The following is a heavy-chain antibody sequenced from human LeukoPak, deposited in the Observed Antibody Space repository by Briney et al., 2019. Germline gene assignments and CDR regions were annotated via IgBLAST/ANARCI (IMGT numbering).Heavy chain of an antibody. V-gene: IGHV1-2*02. Sequence: ASVNVSCKASGYTFTGYYTHWVRQAPGQGLVWMGWINPNSGGTNYAQKFQGRVTMTRDTSISTAYMELSRLRSDDTAVYYCARLRDSSGWYQYFQHWGQGTLVTVSS. CDR2: INPNSGGT. CDR1: GYTFTGYY. J-gene: IGHJ1*01. D-gene: IGHD6-19*01. CDR3: ARLRDSSGWYQYFQH.